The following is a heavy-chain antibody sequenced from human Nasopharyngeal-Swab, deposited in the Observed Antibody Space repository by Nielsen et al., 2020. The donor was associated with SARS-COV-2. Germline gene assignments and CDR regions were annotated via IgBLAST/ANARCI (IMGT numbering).Heavy chain of an antibody. CDR2: IYYSGST. CDR1: GGSISSSSYY. D-gene: IGHD5-18*01. Sequence: SETLSLTCTVSGGSISSSSYYWGWIRQPPGKGLEWIGSIYYSGSTYYNPSLKSRVTISADTSKNQFSLKLSSVTAADTAVYYCARQNTQLPYYYYGMDVWGQGTTVTVSS. J-gene: IGHJ6*02. V-gene: IGHV4-39*01. CDR3: ARQNTQLPYYYYGMDV.